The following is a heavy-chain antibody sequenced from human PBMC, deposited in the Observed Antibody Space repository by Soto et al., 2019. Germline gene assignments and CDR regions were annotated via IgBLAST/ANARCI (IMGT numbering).Heavy chain of an antibody. Sequence: EVQLLESGGGLVQPRGSLRLSCAASGFTFSSYAMRWVRQAPVKWLEWVSAISGSGGSTYYSDAVKGRFTISRDNSTNTLYLQMNSLRAEDTAVYYCARRGSGSYYDYWGQGTLVTVSS. V-gene: IGHV3-23*01. D-gene: IGHD1-26*01. CDR1: GFTFSSYA. CDR2: ISGSGGST. CDR3: ARRGSGSYYDY. J-gene: IGHJ4*02.